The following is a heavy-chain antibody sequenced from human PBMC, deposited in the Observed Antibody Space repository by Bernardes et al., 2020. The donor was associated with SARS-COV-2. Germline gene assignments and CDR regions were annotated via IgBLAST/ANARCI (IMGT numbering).Heavy chain of an antibody. CDR2: LYWDDDK. Sequence: SGHTLWNPTQPLTLTCPFSWFSLSATGVALGWFRHPPGKALEWLSLLYWDDDKRYSPSLKTRLTITKDTSKNQVVLIRTNMDPVETATYYCAHQKTYITSSYDYWGQGTLGTVS. D-gene: IGHD6-6*01. V-gene: IGHV2-5*02. CDR1: WFSLSATGVA. J-gene: IGHJ4*02. CDR3: AHQKTYITSSYDY.